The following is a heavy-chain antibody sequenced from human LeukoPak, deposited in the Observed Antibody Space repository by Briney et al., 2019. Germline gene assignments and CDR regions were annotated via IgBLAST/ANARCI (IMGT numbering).Heavy chain of an antibody. CDR1: GGSISSYY. J-gene: IGHJ3*02. V-gene: IGHV4-59*01. CDR2: IYYSGST. D-gene: IGHD3-22*01. Sequence: PSETLSLTCTVSGGSISSYYWSWIRQPPGKGLEWIGYIYYSGSTNYNPSLKSRVTISVDTSKNQFSLKLSSVTAADTAVYYCARAMNYYDSSGYYDAFDIWGQGTMVTVSS. CDR3: ARAMNYYDSSGYYDAFDI.